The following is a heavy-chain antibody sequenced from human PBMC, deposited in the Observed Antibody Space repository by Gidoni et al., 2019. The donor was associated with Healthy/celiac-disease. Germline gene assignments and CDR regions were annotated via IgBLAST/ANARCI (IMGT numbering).Heavy chain of an antibody. CDR1: GGSISSGDYY. V-gene: IGHV4-30-4*01. CDR2: IYYSGST. CDR3: ARDGIAAAGTRDWFDP. Sequence: QVQLQESGPGLVKPSQTLSLTCTVSGGSISSGDYYWSWIRQPPGKGLEWIGYIYYSGSTYYNPSLKSRVTISVDTSKNQFSLKLSSVTAADTAVYYCARDGIAAAGTRDWFDPWGQGTLVTVSS. D-gene: IGHD6-13*01. J-gene: IGHJ5*02.